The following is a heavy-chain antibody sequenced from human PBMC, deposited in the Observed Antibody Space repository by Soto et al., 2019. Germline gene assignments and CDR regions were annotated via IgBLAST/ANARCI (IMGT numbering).Heavy chain of an antibody. CDR2: IYPGDSDT. CDR3: ARPRSYSDYYYGMDV. D-gene: IGHD1-26*01. Sequence: GESLKISCKGSGYSFTSYWIGWVRQMPGKGLEWMGIIYPGDSDTRYSPSFQGQVTISADKSISTAYLQWSSLKASDTAMYYCARPRSYSDYYYGMDVWGQGTTLTVSS. J-gene: IGHJ6*02. V-gene: IGHV5-51*01. CDR1: GYSFTSYW.